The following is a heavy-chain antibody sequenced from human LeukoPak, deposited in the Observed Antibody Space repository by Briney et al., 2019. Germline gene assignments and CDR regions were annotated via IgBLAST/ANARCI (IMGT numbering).Heavy chain of an antibody. D-gene: IGHD3-10*01. V-gene: IGHV1-46*01. CDR1: GYTFSNYY. CDR2: IKPTGGST. CDR3: ARDGAVSGTSDWYFDL. Sequence: ASVKVSCKASGYTFSNYYMHWVRQAPGQGLEWMGMIKPTGGSTSYAQRFQGRVTMTRDTSTSTVYMELSSLTSEDTAVYYCARDGAVSGTSDWYFDLWGHGTLVPVSS. J-gene: IGHJ2*01.